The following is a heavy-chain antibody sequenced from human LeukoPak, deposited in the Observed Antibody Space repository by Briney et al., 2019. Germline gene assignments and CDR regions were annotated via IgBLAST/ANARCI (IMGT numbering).Heavy chain of an antibody. CDR2: IKQDGSEI. D-gene: IGHD6-19*01. Sequence: PGGSLRLSCAAPQFTFSGHWMNWVRQAPGKGLEWVAIIKQDGSEIRFVDSVKGRFTISRDNTKNVLYLQMNSLRAKDTAVYYCAGGSGWLPGYWGQGTLVTVSS. J-gene: IGHJ4*02. CDR1: QFTFSGHW. V-gene: IGHV3-7*01. CDR3: AGGSGWLPGY.